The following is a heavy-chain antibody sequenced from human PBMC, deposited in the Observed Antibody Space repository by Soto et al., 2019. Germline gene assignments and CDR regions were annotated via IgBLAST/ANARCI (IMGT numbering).Heavy chain of an antibody. CDR2: IIPIFGTA. V-gene: IGHV1-69*01. D-gene: IGHD2-15*01. CDR3: ASDRRYCSGGSCPYYFDY. J-gene: IGHJ4*02. Sequence: QVQLVQSGAEVKKPGSSVKVSCKASGGTFSSYAISWVRQAPGQGLEWMGGIIPIFGTANYAQKFQGRVTITADESTSPAYMELSSLRSEDTAVYYCASDRRYCSGGSCPYYFDYWGQGTLVTVSS. CDR1: GGTFSSYA.